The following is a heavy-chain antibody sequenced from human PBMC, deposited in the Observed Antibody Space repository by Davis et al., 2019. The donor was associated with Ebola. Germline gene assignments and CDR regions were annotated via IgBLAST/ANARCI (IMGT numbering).Heavy chain of an antibody. D-gene: IGHD6-19*01. CDR2: ASYSGTT. CDR1: GASISTTTY. V-gene: IGHV4-39*07. Sequence: PSETLSLTCTVSGASISTTTYWAWIRQPPGKGLDWIGSASYSGTTHYNPSLDNRVIISIDTSNNQFSLKLSSVTAADTAVYFCARVLSTAWYGTFDHWSQGTLLTVSS. CDR3: ARVLSTAWYGTFDH. J-gene: IGHJ4*02.